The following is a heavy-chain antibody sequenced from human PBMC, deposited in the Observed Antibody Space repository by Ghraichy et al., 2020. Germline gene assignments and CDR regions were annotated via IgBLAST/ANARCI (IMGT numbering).Heavy chain of an antibody. J-gene: IGHJ4*02. V-gene: IGHV3-7*01. CDR2: IKQDGSEK. CDR3: ARDSGSSGWAFDY. CDR1: GFTFSSYW. Sequence: GGSLRLSCAASGFTFSSYWMTWVRQAPGKGLEWVANIKQDGSEKYYVDSVKGRFTISRDNAKNSLYLQLNSLRAEDTAVYYCARDSGSSGWAFDYWGQGTLVTVSS. D-gene: IGHD6-19*01.